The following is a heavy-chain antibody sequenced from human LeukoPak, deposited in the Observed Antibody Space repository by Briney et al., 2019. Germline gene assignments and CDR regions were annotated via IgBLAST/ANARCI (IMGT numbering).Heavy chain of an antibody. D-gene: IGHD2-15*01. Sequence: GGSLRLSCAASGITFSSYGMSWARQVPGKGLEWVSSISHTGGSPYYADSVKGRFTVSRDNSKNTLYLQMNSLTVEDTAIYYCAKNADRGAYCRGGSCYPYYYYYKDVWGTGTTVTISS. V-gene: IGHV3-23*01. CDR2: ISHTGGSP. CDR3: AKNADRGAYCRGGSCYPYYYYYKDV. J-gene: IGHJ6*03. CDR1: GITFSSYG.